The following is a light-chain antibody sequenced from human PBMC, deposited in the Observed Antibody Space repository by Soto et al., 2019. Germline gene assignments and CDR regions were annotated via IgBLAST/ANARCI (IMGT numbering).Light chain of an antibody. V-gene: IGLV2-11*01. CDR2: DVT. Sequence: QSVLTQPRSVSGSPGQSVTISCTGTSSDVGGYNYVSWYQRHPGKAPKLIISDVTKRPSGVPDRFSGSKSGNTASLTISGLQAEDEADYDCCSFAGSNILIFGGGTTLTVL. CDR3: CSFAGSNILI. J-gene: IGLJ2*01. CDR1: SSDVGGYNY.